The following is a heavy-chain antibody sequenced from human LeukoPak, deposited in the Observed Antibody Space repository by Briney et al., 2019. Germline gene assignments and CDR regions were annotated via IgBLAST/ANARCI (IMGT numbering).Heavy chain of an antibody. CDR3: ARAPVWFGEQYLDY. J-gene: IGHJ4*02. D-gene: IGHD3-10*01. Sequence: GRSLRLSCAASGFTFSSYAMYWVRQTPGKGLEWVALMSYDGSNKYYADSVKGRFTISRDNSKNTLYLQMNSLRTEDTAVYYCARAPVWFGEQYLDYWGQGTLVTVSS. V-gene: IGHV3-30-3*01. CDR2: MSYDGSNK. CDR1: GFTFSSYA.